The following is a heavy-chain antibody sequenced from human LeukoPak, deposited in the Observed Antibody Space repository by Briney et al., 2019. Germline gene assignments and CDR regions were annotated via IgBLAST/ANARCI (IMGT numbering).Heavy chain of an antibody. J-gene: IGHJ3*02. D-gene: IGHD3-22*01. CDR2: TYYRSKLYN. CDR1: VDSVSSNSAA. Sequence: SQTLSLTCAISVDSVSSNSAAWNWIRQSPSRGLEWLGRTYYRSKLYNDYAVSVKSRITINPATSKSQFSLQLNSVTPEDTAVYYCARVFVVITEEDAFDIWGQGTIVTVSS. CDR3: ARVFVVITEEDAFDI. V-gene: IGHV6-1*01.